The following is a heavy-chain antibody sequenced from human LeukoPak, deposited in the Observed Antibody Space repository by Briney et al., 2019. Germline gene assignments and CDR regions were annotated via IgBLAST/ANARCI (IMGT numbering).Heavy chain of an antibody. J-gene: IGHJ3*02. CDR1: GYSFTNYW. D-gene: IGHD5-24*01. CDR2: IYPGDSDT. V-gene: IGHV5-51*01. Sequence: GESLKISCKGSGYSFTNYWIGWVRQMPGKGLEWMGIIYPGDSDTRYSPSFQGQVTISADKSISTAYLQWSSLKASDTAMYYCARHRDGYNYGNAFDIWGQGTMVTVSS. CDR3: ARHRDGYNYGNAFDI.